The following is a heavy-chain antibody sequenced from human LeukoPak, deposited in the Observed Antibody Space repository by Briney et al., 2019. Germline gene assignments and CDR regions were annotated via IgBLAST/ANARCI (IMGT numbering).Heavy chain of an antibody. Sequence: SETLSLTCAVSGGSISSGAYSWSWIRQPPGEGLEWIGYIYHSGSTYYNPSLKSRVTISVVRSKNQFSLKLSSVTAADTAVYYCARVARDYSLPYWGQGTLVTVSS. J-gene: IGHJ4*02. D-gene: IGHD4-11*01. CDR3: ARVARDYSLPY. CDR1: GGSISSGAYS. V-gene: IGHV4-30-2*01. CDR2: IYHSGST.